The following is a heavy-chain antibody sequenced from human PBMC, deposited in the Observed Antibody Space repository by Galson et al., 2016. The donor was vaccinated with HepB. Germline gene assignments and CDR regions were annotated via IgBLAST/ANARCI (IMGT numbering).Heavy chain of an antibody. CDR3: ARDPHDYRFDY. CDR1: GYTFTTYF. V-gene: IGHV1-46*01. D-gene: IGHD4-11*01. CDR2: INPSGGST. Sequence: SVKVSCKASGYTFTTYFLHWVRQAPGQGLEWMATINPSGGSTCYAQKFQGRVTLTRDTSASTAYMELSSLTSKDTAVYYCARDPHDYRFDYWGQGTLVTVSS. J-gene: IGHJ4*02.